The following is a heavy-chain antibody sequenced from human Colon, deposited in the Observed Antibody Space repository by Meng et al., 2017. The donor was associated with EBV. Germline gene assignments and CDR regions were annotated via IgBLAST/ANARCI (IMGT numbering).Heavy chain of an antibody. J-gene: IGHJ4*02. CDR1: GGSISSSHW. CDR3: ARVWQSLTAFFDS. D-gene: IGHD2-21*01. CDR2: VYHTGST. Sequence: VLWQRWGPGLLKPSGTLSLTCAVSGGSISSSHWWTWVRQPPGKGLEWIGEVYHTGSTKYNPSLKSRLTISVDKSKNQFSLNLTSVTAADTAVYYCARVWQSLTAFFDSWGQGTLVTVSS. V-gene: IGHV4-4*02.